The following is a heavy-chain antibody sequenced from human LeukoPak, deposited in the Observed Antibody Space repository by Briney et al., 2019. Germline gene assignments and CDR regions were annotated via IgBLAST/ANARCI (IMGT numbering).Heavy chain of an antibody. CDR1: GFTFSDYY. CDR3: ARASYYDSSGSPNPDY. Sequence: GGSLRLSCAASGFTFSDYYMSWIRQAPGKGLEWVSYISSSGSSIYYADSVKGRFTISRDNAKNSLYLQMNSLRVEDTAVYYCARASYYDSSGSPNPDYWGQGTLVTVSS. V-gene: IGHV3-11*01. J-gene: IGHJ4*02. D-gene: IGHD3-22*01. CDR2: ISSSGSSI.